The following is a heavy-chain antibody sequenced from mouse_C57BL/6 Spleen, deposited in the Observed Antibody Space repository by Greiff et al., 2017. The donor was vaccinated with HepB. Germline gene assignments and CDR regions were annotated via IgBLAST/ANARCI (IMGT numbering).Heavy chain of an antibody. Sequence: QVQLKESGAELVKPGASVKMSCKASGYTFTTYPIEWMKQNHGKSLEWIGNFHPYNDDTKYNEKFKGKATLTVEKSSSTVYLELSRLTSDDSAVYYCARRGGSSYEGTYFDYWGQGTTLTVSS. CDR1: GYTFTTYP. D-gene: IGHD1-1*01. CDR3: ARRGGSSYEGTYFDY. J-gene: IGHJ2*01. V-gene: IGHV1-47*01. CDR2: FHPYNDDT.